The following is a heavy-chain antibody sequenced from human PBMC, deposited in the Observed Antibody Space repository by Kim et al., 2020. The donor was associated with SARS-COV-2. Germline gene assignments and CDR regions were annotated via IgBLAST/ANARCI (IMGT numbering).Heavy chain of an antibody. Sequence: YSQKFQGRITITRDTAASTAYMELSSLRSEDTAGYYCARVFHDYGDYGGDVWGQGTTVTVSS. J-gene: IGHJ6*02. D-gene: IGHD4-17*01. V-gene: IGHV1-3*01. CDR3: ARVFHDYGDYGGDV.